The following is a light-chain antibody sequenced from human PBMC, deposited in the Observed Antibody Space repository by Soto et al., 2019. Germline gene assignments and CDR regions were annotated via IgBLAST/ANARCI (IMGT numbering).Light chain of an antibody. CDR2: GAS. CDR1: QSISSSF. V-gene: IGKV3-20*01. CDR3: QQYGSSGT. Sequence: DIVLTQSPGTLSLSPGQRATLSCRASQSISSSFLAWYQQKPGQAPRLLIYGASSRATGIPDRFSGSGSGTDFTLTISRLEPEDFAVYYCQQYGSSGTFGQGTKVDI. J-gene: IGKJ1*01.